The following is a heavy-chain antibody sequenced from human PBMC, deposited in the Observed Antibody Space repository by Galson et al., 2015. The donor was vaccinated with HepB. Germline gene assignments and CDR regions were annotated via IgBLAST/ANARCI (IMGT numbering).Heavy chain of an antibody. CDR1: GYSFSNYG. V-gene: IGHV1-18*01. J-gene: IGHJ6*02. CDR2: FSGYDGST. Sequence: SVKVSCKASGYSFSNYGLSWIRQAPGPGLEWMGWFSGYDGSTNYAQKFQGRVTMTADASTGTAYVEMRSLTSDDTAVYYCARDSRLELQLNNYYSYGMDVWGQGTAVLVS. D-gene: IGHD1-7*01. CDR3: ARDSRLELQLNNYYSYGMDV.